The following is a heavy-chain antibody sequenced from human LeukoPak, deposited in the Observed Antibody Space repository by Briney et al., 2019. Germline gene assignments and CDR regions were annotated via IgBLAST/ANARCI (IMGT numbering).Heavy chain of an antibody. Sequence: ASVKVSCKASGFTFTAYHMHWVRQAPGQGLEWMGWINPNSGGTNYAQKFQGRVTMTRDTSISTAYMELSRLRSDDTAVYYCARDIGVGATPFDYWGQGTLVTVSS. CDR2: INPNSGGT. CDR1: GFTFTAYH. V-gene: IGHV1-2*02. CDR3: ARDIGVGATPFDY. J-gene: IGHJ4*02. D-gene: IGHD1-26*01.